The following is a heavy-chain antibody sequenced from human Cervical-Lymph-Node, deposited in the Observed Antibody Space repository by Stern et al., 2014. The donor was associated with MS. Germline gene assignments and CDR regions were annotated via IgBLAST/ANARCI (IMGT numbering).Heavy chain of an antibody. CDR2: IIPIFGTA. CDR1: GGTFSSYA. V-gene: IGHV1-69*01. D-gene: IGHD3-3*01. Sequence: VQLEESGAEVKKPGSSVKVSCKASGGTFSSYAISWVRQAPGQGLEWMGGIIPIFGTANYAQKFQGRVTITADESTSTAYMELSSLRSEDTAVYYCARDVKVTIFGVVIPYGMDVWGQGTTVTVSS. J-gene: IGHJ6*02. CDR3: ARDVKVTIFGVVIPYGMDV.